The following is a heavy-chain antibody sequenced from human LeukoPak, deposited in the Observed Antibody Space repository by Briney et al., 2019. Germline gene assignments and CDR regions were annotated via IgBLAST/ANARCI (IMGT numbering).Heavy chain of an antibody. CDR2: ISGSGGST. D-gene: IGHD2-2*02. Sequence: GGSLRLSCAASGFTFSSYAMSWVRQAPGKGLEWVSAISGSGGSTYYADSVKGRFTISRDNSKNTLYLQMNSLRAEDTAVYYCAKDPRCCSSTSCYTAWGQGTLVTVSS. J-gene: IGHJ5*02. CDR1: GFTFSSYA. V-gene: IGHV3-23*01. CDR3: AKDPRCCSSTSCYTA.